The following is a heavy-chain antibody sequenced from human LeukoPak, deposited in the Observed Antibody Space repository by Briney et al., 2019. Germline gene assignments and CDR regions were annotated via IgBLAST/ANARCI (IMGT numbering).Heavy chain of an antibody. D-gene: IGHD1-26*01. CDR1: GGPISSGGYY. CDR2: IYYSGST. Sequence: SETLSLTCTVSGGPISSGGYYWSWIRQHPGKGLEWIGYIYYSGSTYYNPSLKSRVTISVDTSKNQFSLKLSSVTAADTAVYYCARLKVGATGCVDYWGQGTLVTVSS. V-gene: IGHV4-31*03. CDR3: ARLKVGATGCVDY. J-gene: IGHJ4*02.